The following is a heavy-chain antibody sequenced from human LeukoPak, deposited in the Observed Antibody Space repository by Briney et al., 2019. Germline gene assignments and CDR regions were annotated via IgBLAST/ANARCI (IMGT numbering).Heavy chain of an antibody. J-gene: IGHJ4*02. CDR1: GFSLSTSTVG. Sequence: SGPTLVKPTQTLTLTCAFSGFSLSTSTVGVGWIRQPPGKALEWLALIIWNGDKHYSPSLKSRLTITKDTSKNHVVLTMTHMDPVDTATYYCTRTYYDILTTPNWGQGTLVTVSS. V-gene: IGHV2-5*01. D-gene: IGHD3-9*01. CDR3: TRTYYDILTTPN. CDR2: IIWNGDK.